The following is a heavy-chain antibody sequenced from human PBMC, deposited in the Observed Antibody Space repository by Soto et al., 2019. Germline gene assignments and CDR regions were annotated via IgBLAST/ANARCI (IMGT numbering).Heavy chain of an antibody. D-gene: IGHD3-22*01. CDR1: GGSISSSNYY. Sequence: SETLSLTCTVSGGSISSSNYYWGWIRQPPGKGLERIGSVYYTGNTYYNPSLKSRVTMSVDMSKNQLSLRLSPVTAGDTAVYYCASHTYYYISSGDYYTLDYFDYWGRGTLVTVSS. CDR2: VYYTGNT. CDR3: ASHTYYYISSGDYYTLDYFDY. V-gene: IGHV4-39*01. J-gene: IGHJ4*02.